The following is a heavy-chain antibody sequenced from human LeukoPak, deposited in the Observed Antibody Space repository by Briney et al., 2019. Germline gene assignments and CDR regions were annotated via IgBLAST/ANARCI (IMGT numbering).Heavy chain of an antibody. Sequence: GGSLRLSCAASGFTFSSHWMQWVRQTPGKGQVWVSRINTDGSSTSYADSVKGRFTISRDNAKNSLYLQMNSLRAEDTAVYYCARDEGSYYFDYWGQGTLVTVSS. D-gene: IGHD6-6*01. J-gene: IGHJ4*02. V-gene: IGHV3-74*01. CDR3: ARDEGSYYFDY. CDR2: INTDGSST. CDR1: GFTFSSHW.